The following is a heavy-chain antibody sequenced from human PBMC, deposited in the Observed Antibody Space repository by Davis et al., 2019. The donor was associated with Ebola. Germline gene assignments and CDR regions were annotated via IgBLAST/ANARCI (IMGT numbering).Heavy chain of an antibody. CDR2: ISKSGRDT. J-gene: IGHJ4*02. V-gene: IGHV3-23*01. CDR3: ATTPQYSSGQNKPFDY. CDR1: GFTFNQYA. Sequence: PGGSLRLSCAASGFTFNQYAMTWVRQAPGKGLEWVSTISKSGRDTNYADSVKGRLSVSRDNSKNTVYLQMHSLRVEDTAVYYCATTPQYSSGQNKPFDYWGQGTLVTVSS. D-gene: IGHD6-19*01.